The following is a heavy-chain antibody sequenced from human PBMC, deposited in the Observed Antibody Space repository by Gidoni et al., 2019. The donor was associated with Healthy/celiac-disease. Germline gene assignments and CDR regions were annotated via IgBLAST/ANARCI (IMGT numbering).Heavy chain of an antibody. CDR2: INHSGST. CDR3: ARVRRYYYGSGSPRGSFDY. J-gene: IGHJ4*02. CDR1: GGSFSGYY. Sequence: QVQLQQWCAGLLKPSETLSLTCAVYGGSFSGYYWSWIRQPPGKGLEWIGEINHSGSTNYYPSLKGRVTISVDTSKNQFSLKLISVTAADTAVYYCARVRRYYYGSGSPRGSFDYWGQGTLVTVSS. D-gene: IGHD3-10*01. V-gene: IGHV4-34*01.